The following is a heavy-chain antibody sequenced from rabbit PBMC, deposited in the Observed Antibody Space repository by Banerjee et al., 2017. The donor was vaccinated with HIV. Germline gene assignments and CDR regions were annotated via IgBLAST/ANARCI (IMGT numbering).Heavy chain of an antibody. J-gene: IGHJ4*01. CDR2: IYTSSSGST. CDR1: GIDFCSYYY. D-gene: IGHD6-1*01. V-gene: IGHV1S45*01. Sequence: QQQLEESGGGLVKPGGTLTLTCKASGIDFCSYYYMCWVRQAPGKGLELIACIYTSSSGSTYYASWAKGRFTISKTSSTTVTLQMTSLTAADTATYFCARDRSGDYGWGYATGRFNLWGPGTLVTVS. CDR3: ARDRSGDYGWGYATGRFNL.